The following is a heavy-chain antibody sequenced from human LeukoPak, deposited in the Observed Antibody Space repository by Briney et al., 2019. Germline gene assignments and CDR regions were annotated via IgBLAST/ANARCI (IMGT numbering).Heavy chain of an antibody. Sequence: PSQTLSLTCTVSGGSISSGNYYWSWIRQPPGKGLEWIGYIYYSGSTYYNPSLKSRVTISVDTSKNQFSLKLSSVTAADTAVYYCARGVGFGVVIGSDFVYYMDVWGKGTTVTVSS. D-gene: IGHD3-3*01. CDR2: IYYSGST. V-gene: IGHV4-30-4*08. CDR3: ARGVGFGVVIGSDFVYYMDV. CDR1: GGSISSGNYY. J-gene: IGHJ6*03.